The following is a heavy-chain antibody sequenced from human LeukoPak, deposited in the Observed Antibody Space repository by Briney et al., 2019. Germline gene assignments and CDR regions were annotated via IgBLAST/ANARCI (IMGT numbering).Heavy chain of an antibody. J-gene: IGHJ4*02. CDR2: ISSSGSTI. Sequence: PGGSLRLSCAASGFTFSSYWMSWVRQAPGKGLEWVSYISSSGSTIYYADSVKGRFTISRDNAKNSLYLQMNSLRAEDTAVYYCARDLRGVGRLGVYWGQGTLVTVSS. V-gene: IGHV3-48*04. CDR3: ARDLRGVGRLGVY. D-gene: IGHD3-16*01. CDR1: GFTFSSYW.